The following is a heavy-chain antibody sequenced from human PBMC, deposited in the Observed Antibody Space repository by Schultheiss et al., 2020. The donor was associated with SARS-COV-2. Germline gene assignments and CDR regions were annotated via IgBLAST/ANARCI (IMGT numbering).Heavy chain of an antibody. D-gene: IGHD6-6*01. CDR3: AKARELVAPYNDY. Sequence: GGSLRLSCAASGFTFSSYSMNWVRQAPGKGLEWVSSISSSSSYIYYADSLKGRFTISRENAKNSLYLQMNSLGAEDTAVYYCAKARELVAPYNDYWGQGTLVTVSS. CDR2: ISSSSSYI. J-gene: IGHJ4*02. CDR1: GFTFSSYS. V-gene: IGHV3-21*01.